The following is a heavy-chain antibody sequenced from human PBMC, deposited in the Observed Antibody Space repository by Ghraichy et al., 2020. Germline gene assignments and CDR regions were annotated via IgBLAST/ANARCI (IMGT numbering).Heavy chain of an antibody. D-gene: IGHD4-17*01. CDR3: ARLRLNYDDQEYVPFDY. CDR1: GYTFTTYD. CDR2: ITPNSGGT. Sequence: ASVKVSCKASGYTFTTYDITWVRQAPGQGLEWMGRITPNSGGTKYRQKFLGRVTMTRDTSTSTAYMELSRVRFDDTAVYYCARLRLNYDDQEYVPFDYGGKGPLVTVSP. V-gene: IGHV1-2*06. J-gene: IGHJ4*02.